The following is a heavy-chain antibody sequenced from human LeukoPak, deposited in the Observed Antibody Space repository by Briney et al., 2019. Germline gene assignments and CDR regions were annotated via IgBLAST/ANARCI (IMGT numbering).Heavy chain of an antibody. J-gene: IGHJ4*02. V-gene: IGHV3-23*01. D-gene: IGHD3-10*01. Sequence: GGSLRLSCAASGFTFSNYGMNWVRQAPGKGLEWVSGITGSADITYYADSVKGRFTISRDNSKNTLYLQMQSLRAEETAVYYCARGFPPAHWGQGTLVTVSS. CDR2: ITGSADIT. CDR1: GFTFSNYG. CDR3: ARGFPPAH.